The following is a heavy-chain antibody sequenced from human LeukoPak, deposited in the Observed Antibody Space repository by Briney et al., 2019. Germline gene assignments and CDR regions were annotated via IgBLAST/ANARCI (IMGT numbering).Heavy chain of an antibody. Sequence: SETLSLTCTVSGGSISSGGYYWSWIRQHPGKGLEWIGYIYDSESTYYNPSLKSRVTISVDTSKNQFSLKLSSVTAADTAVYYCARDPGQQLIIDYWGQGTLVTVSS. CDR2: IYDSEST. CDR3: ARDPGQQLIIDY. V-gene: IGHV4-31*03. J-gene: IGHJ4*02. CDR1: GGSISSGGYY. D-gene: IGHD6-13*01.